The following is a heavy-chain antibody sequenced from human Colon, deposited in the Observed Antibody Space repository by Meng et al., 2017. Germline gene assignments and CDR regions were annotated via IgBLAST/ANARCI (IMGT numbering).Heavy chain of an antibody. D-gene: IGHD4-17*01. Sequence: QVQRQEWGAGLLKPSETLSLTCAVYGGSVRGYYWSWIRQPPGKGLEWIGEINHSGSTNYNPSLKSRVTISVDTSKNQFSLKLSSVTAADTAVYYCARVRIYGLSDYWGQGTLVTASS. CDR1: GGSVRGYY. CDR3: ARVRIYGLSDY. V-gene: IGHV4-34*01. J-gene: IGHJ4*02. CDR2: INHSGST.